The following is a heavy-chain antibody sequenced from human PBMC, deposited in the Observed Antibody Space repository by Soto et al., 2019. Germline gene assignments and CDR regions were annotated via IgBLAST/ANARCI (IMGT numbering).Heavy chain of an antibody. CDR1: GFSFSTYA. CDR2: ISGGGSNT. D-gene: IGHD3-10*01. V-gene: IGHV3-23*01. Sequence: EVQLWESGGGLVQPGGSLRLSCAASGFSFSTYAMTWVRQAPGKGLQWVSAISGGGSNTHYADSVKGRFTISRDNSKKLLHLQMNSLRAEDTAIYYCAKDSGLPRFGTLIHALDLWGQGTMVTVSS. CDR3: AKDSGLPRFGTLIHALDL. J-gene: IGHJ3*01.